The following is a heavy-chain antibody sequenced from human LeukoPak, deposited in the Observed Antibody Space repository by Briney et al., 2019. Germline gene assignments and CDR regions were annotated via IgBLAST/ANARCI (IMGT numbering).Heavy chain of an antibody. V-gene: IGHV3-33*01. D-gene: IGHD3-10*01. CDR1: GFTFSSYG. CDR2: IWYDGSNK. J-gene: IGHJ6*02. Sequence: PGGSPRLSCAASGFTFSSYGMHWVRQAPGKGLEWVAVIWYDGSNKYYADSVKGRFTISRDNSKNTLYLQMNSLRAEDTAVYYCARDTYYYGSGKDGMDVWGQGTTVTVSS. CDR3: ARDTYYYGSGKDGMDV.